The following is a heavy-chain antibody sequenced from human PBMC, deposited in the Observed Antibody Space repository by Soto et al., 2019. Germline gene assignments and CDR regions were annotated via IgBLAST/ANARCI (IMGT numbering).Heavy chain of an antibody. Sequence: SEALSLTCTVSGDSISDYYWSWIRQFPGKGLEWIGYISNSGGTNYNPSLKSRVTISVYTSKNQFSLRLSSVTAGDTAVYFCARGSINVGAQVNDCWGQGTLVTVS. J-gene: IGHJ4*02. CDR3: ARGSINVGAQVNDC. CDR2: ISNSGGT. V-gene: IGHV4-59*01. CDR1: GDSISDYY. D-gene: IGHD1-26*01.